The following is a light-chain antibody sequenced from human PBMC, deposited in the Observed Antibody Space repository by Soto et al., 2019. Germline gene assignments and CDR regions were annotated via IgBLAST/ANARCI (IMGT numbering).Light chain of an antibody. CDR1: HNDIGTYDY. Sequence: ALTQPTSVSGSPGQSITISCTGNHNDIGTYDYVSWYQQHPGRAPRLLIHGVTTRPSGISGRFSASQSGLTASLTISGLQPEDEADYYCSSFTSNRIYVFGPGTKVTVL. CDR2: GVT. V-gene: IGLV2-14*03. J-gene: IGLJ1*01. CDR3: SSFTSNRIYV.